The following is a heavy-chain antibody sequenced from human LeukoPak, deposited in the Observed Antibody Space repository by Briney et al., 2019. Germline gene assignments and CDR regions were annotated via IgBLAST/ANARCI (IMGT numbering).Heavy chain of an antibody. J-gene: IGHJ3*02. CDR1: GFTFSSYA. Sequence: GGSPRLSCAASGFTFSSYAMSWVHQAPGKGLEWVSAISGSGGSTYYADSVKGRFTISRDNSKNTLYLQMNSLRAEDTAVYYCAKDCKTYYYDSSGYPPDAFDIWGQGTMVTVSS. V-gene: IGHV3-23*01. D-gene: IGHD3-22*01. CDR3: AKDCKTYYYDSSGYPPDAFDI. CDR2: ISGSGGST.